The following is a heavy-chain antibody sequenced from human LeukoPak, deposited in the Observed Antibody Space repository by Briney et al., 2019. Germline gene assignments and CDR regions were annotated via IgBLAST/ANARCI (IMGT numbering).Heavy chain of an antibody. J-gene: IGHJ6*03. CDR2: IRYDGSNK. V-gene: IGHV3-30*02. CDR3: AKDSADIVVVVAANPPNQMNYYYYYYMDV. Sequence: PGGSLRLSCAAPGVTSISYGMQWVRQAPGKGLEWVAFIRYDGSNKYYADSVKGRFTISRDNSKNTLYLHMNSLRAEDTAVYYCAKDSADIVVVVAANPPNQMNYYYYYYMDVWGKGTTVTVSS. D-gene: IGHD2-15*01. CDR1: GVTSISYG.